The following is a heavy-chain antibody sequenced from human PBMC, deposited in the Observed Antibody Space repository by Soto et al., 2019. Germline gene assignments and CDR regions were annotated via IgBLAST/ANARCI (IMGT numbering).Heavy chain of an antibody. V-gene: IGHV4-39*01. CDR3: ARRRGYCSGGSCYMWVGNWFDP. Sequence: QLQLQESGPGLVKPSETLSLTCTVSGGSISSSSYYWGWIRQPPGKGLEWIGSIYYSGSTYYNPSLKSRVTVSVDTSKNQFSLKLSSVTAADTAVYYCARRRGYCSGGSCYMWVGNWFDPWGQGTLVTVSS. J-gene: IGHJ5*02. CDR2: IYYSGST. CDR1: GGSISSSSYY. D-gene: IGHD2-15*01.